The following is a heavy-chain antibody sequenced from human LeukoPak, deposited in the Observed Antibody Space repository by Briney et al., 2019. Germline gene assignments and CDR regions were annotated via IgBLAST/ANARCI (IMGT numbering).Heavy chain of an antibody. D-gene: IGHD3-22*01. CDR1: GGSFSGYY. CDR3: ARYSSGYYYHSTSFDY. V-gene: IGHV4-30-4*01. Sequence: PSETLSLTCAVYGGSFSGYYWSWIRQPPGKGLEWIGYIYYSGSTYYNPSLKSRVTISVDTSKNQFSLKLSSVTAADTAVYYCARYSSGYYYHSTSFDYWGQGTLVTVSS. CDR2: IYYSGST. J-gene: IGHJ4*02.